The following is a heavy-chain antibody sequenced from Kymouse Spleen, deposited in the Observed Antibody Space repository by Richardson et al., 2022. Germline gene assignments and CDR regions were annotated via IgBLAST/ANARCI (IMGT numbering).Heavy chain of an antibody. V-gene: IGHV3-73*02. CDR2: IRSKANSYAT. CDR1: GFTFSGSA. CDR3: TRRYYGSGSYSYFDY. J-gene: IGHJ4*02. D-gene: IGHD3-10*01. Sequence: EVQLVESGGGLVQPGGSLKLSCAASGFTFSGSAMHWVRQASGKGLEWVGRIRSKANSYATAYAASVKGRFTISRDDSKNTAYLQMNSLKTEDTAVYYCTRRYYGSGSYSYFDYWGQGTLVTVSS.